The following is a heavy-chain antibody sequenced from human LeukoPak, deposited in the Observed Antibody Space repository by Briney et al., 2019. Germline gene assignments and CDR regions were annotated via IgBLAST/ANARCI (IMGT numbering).Heavy chain of an antibody. CDR3: ASEYSGSPPGACDI. J-gene: IGHJ3*02. Sequence: SETLSLTCTVSGGSISSNYWSWIRQPPGKGLEWIGYIYYSGSTNYNPSLKSRVTISVDTSKNQFSLKLSSVTAADTAVYYCASEYSGSPPGACDIWGQGTMVTVSS. V-gene: IGHV4-59*08. D-gene: IGHD1-26*01. CDR2: IYYSGST. CDR1: GGSISSNY.